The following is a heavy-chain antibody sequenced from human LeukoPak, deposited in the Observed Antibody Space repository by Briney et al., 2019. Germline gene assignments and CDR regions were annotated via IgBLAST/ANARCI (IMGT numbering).Heavy chain of an antibody. D-gene: IGHD5-12*01. CDR1: GFTFSRYA. V-gene: IGHV3-30*03. CDR3: ARGCGYSGNSLFDQ. J-gene: IGHJ5*02. Sequence: PGGSLRLSCAGSGFTFSRYAMHWVRQAPGKGLEWMAVISDDGKNKAYVDTVVGRFTISIDNSNNTVFVKMKFLRAEDNAVYYCARGCGYSGNSLFDQRGPGNLVTVS. CDR2: ISDDGKNK.